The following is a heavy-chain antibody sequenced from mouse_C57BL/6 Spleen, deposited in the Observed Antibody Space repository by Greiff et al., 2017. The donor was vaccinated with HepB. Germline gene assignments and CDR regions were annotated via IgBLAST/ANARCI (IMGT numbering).Heavy chain of an antibody. D-gene: IGHD6-5*01. CDR3: ARCLSAYAMDY. CDR1: GYTFTSYW. CDR2: IDPSDSYT. Sequence: QVQLQQPGAELVMPGASVKLSCKASGYTFTSYWMHWVKQRPGQGLEWIGEIDPSDSYTNYNQKFKGKSTLTVDKSSSTAYMQLSSLTSEDSAVYYCARCLSAYAMDYWGQGTSVTVSS. V-gene: IGHV1-69*01. J-gene: IGHJ4*01.